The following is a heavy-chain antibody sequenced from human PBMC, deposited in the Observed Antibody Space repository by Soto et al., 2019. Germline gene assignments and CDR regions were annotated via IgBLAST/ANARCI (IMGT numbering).Heavy chain of an antibody. Sequence: GGSLRLSCAASGFTFISYGMHWVRQAPGKGLEWVAVIWYDGSNKYYADSVKGRFTISRDNSKNTLYLQVNSLRAEDTAVYYCARDLAAAGTGDSYYYYGMDVWGQGTTVTVSS. V-gene: IGHV3-33*01. CDR3: ARDLAAAGTGDSYYYYGMDV. J-gene: IGHJ6*02. CDR2: IWYDGSNK. D-gene: IGHD6-13*01. CDR1: GFTFISYG.